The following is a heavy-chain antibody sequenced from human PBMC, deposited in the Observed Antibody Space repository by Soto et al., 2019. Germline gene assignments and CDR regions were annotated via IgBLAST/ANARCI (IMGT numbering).Heavy chain of an antibody. D-gene: IGHD5-12*01. J-gene: IGHJ5*02. Sequence: ASVKVSCKASGYTFTSYGISWVRQAPGQGLEWMGWISAYNGNTNYAQKLQGRVTMTTDTSTSTAYMELRSLGSDDTAVYYCARYSGYDLWSWFDPWGQGTLVTVSS. CDR2: ISAYNGNT. CDR3: ARYSGYDLWSWFDP. CDR1: GYTFTSYG. V-gene: IGHV1-18*01.